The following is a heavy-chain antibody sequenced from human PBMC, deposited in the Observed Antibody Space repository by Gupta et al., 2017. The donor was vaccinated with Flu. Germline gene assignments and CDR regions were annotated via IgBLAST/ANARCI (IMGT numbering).Heavy chain of an antibody. Sequence: QVQLVESGGGVVQPGRSLILSCEASGFTSSSYGMHWVRQAPGKGLEWVAVIWYDGSNKYYADSVKGRFTISRDNSKNTLYLQMNSLRAEDTAVYYCARDGTMVRGVIVDPLDYWGQGTLVTVSS. D-gene: IGHD3-10*01. V-gene: IGHV3-33*01. J-gene: IGHJ4*02. CDR1: GFTSSSYG. CDR3: ARDGTMVRGVIVDPLDY. CDR2: IWYDGSNK.